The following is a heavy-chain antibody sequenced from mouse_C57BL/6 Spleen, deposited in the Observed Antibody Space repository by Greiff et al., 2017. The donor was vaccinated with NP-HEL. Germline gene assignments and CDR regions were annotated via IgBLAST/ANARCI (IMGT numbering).Heavy chain of an antibody. J-gene: IGHJ4*01. D-gene: IGHD1-1*01. CDR1: GYTFTDYN. CDR2: INPNNGGT. V-gene: IGHV1-22*01. CDR3: ARLLRYYAMDY. Sequence: EVQLQESGPELVKPGASVKMSCKASGYTFTDYNMHWVKQSHGKSLEWIGYINPNNGGTSYNQKFKGKATLTVNKSSRTAYMELRSLTSEYSAVYYCARLLRYYAMDYWGQGTSVTVSS.